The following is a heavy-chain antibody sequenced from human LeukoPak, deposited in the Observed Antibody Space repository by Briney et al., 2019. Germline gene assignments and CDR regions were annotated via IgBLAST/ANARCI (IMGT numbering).Heavy chain of an antibody. CDR3: TKARSASSSSCYNY. V-gene: IGHV3-23*01. J-gene: IGHJ4*02. CDR2: ISGSDTST. CDR1: GFTFSNYS. D-gene: IGHD2-2*02. Sequence: GSLRLSCAASGFTFSNYSMTWVRQAPGKGLEWVSSISGSDTSTYYADSVKGRFTISRDNSKNTLELQMDSLRAEDTAVYYCTKARSASSSSCYNYWGQGILVTVSS.